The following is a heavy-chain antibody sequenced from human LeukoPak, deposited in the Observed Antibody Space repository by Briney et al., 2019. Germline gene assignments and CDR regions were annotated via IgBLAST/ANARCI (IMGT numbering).Heavy chain of an antibody. CDR1: GFTFSNYW. Sequence: GGSLRLSCAASGFTFSNYWMNWVRQAPGKGLEWVANIKPDGSEKYYVDSVKGRFTISRDNAKNSLYLQMNSLRAEDTAVYYCARDPRYFDWVLDYWGQGTLVTVSS. J-gene: IGHJ4*02. CDR2: IKPDGSEK. D-gene: IGHD3-9*01. CDR3: ARDPRYFDWVLDY. V-gene: IGHV3-7*01.